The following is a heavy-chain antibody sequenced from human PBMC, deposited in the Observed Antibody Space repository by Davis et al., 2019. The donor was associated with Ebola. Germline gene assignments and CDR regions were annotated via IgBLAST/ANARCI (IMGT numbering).Heavy chain of an antibody. CDR3: ARGPSTGNSFTY. D-gene: IGHD6-13*01. Sequence: GESLKISCAASGFTFSSYGMHWVRQAPGKELEWVAVISYDGSNKYYADSVKGRFAISRDNSKNTLYLQMNSLRAEDTAVYYCARGPSTGNSFTYWGQGTLVTVSS. CDR2: ISYDGSNK. CDR1: GFTFSSYG. V-gene: IGHV3-30*03. J-gene: IGHJ4*02.